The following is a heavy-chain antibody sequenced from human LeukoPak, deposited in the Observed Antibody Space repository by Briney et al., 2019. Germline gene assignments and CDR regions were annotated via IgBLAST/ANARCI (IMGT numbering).Heavy chain of an antibody. V-gene: IGHV1-3*01. CDR3: ATLSMITFGGVPDY. J-gene: IGHJ4*02. CDR1: GYTFTSYA. D-gene: IGHD3-16*01. CDR2: INAGNGNT. Sequence: ASVKVSCKASGYTFTSYAMHWVRQAPGQRLEWMGWINAGNGNTKYSQEFQGRVTITRDTSASTAYMELSRLRSDDTAVYYCATLSMITFGGVPDYWGQGTLATVSS.